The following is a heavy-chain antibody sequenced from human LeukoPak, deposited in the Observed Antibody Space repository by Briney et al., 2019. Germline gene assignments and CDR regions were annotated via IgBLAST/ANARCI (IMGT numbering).Heavy chain of an antibody. D-gene: IGHD2-15*01. Sequence: SGTLSLTCNVSGYSISSGYFWGWIRQPPGKGLEWIGCIFHTGSTYYNPSLKSRVTISVDTSKNQFSLKLNSVTAADTAVYYCARDTCGDGSCYSGYWGQGTLVTVSP. CDR3: ARDTCGDGSCYSGY. CDR2: IFHTGST. J-gene: IGHJ4*02. V-gene: IGHV4-38-2*02. CDR1: GYSISSGYF.